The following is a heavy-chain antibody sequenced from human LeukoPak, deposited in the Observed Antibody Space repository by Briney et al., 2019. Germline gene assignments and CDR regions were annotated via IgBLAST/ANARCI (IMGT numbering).Heavy chain of an antibody. J-gene: IGHJ4*02. CDR1: GFTFSSYG. CDR2: ISYDGSNK. Sequence: QAGGSLRLSCAASGFTFSSYGMHWVRQAPGKGLEWVAVISYDGSNKYYADSVKGRFTISRDNSKNTLYLQMNSLRAEDTAVYYCAKDPSRGSIAVAGPPGDYWGQGTLVTVSS. V-gene: IGHV3-30*18. CDR3: AKDPSRGSIAVAGPPGDY. D-gene: IGHD6-19*01.